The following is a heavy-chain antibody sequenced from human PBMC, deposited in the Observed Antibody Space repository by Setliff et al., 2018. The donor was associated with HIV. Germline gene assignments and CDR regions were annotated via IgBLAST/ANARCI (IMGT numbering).Heavy chain of an antibody. CDR2: IYTSGNSRYT. Sequence: SETLSLTCTVSGASVTNVLYYWSWLRQPAGKGLEWIGQIYTSGNSRYTNYNSSLESRVAISLDTSSNQFSLKLSSVTAADTAVYHCAREREAWSAYDSWGQGTLVTVSS. V-gene: IGHV4-61*09. CDR3: AREREAWSAYDS. D-gene: IGHD3-3*01. CDR1: GASVTNVLYY. J-gene: IGHJ5*02.